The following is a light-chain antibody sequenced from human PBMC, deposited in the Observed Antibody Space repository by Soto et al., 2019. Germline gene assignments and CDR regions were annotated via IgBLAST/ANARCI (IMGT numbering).Light chain of an antibody. CDR3: QEYRSSRT. J-gene: IGKJ1*01. CDR1: QSVTSSY. V-gene: IGKV3-20*01. Sequence: EIVLTQSPGTLSLSPGERATLSCRASQSVTSSYLAWYQQKPGQAPRLLIYGASTRATGIPDRFSGGGSGTDFTLSISRLESEDFAVYYCQEYRSSRTFGQGTKVDIK. CDR2: GAS.